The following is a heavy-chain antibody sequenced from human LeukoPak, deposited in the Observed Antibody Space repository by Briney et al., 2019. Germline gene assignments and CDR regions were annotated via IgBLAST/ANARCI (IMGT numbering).Heavy chain of an antibody. V-gene: IGHV4-34*01. CDR2: INHSGST. CDR1: GGSFSGYY. D-gene: IGHD3-16*01. CDR3: ARGLGGY. J-gene: IGHJ4*02. Sequence: SETLSLTCAVYGGSFSGYYWSWIRQPPGKGLEWIGEINHSGSTNYNPSLNSRVTISVDTSKNQFSLKLCSVTAADTAVYYCARGLGGYWGQGTLVTVSS.